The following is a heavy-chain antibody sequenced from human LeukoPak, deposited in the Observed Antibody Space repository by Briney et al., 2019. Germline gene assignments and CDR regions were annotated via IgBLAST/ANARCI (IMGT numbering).Heavy chain of an antibody. D-gene: IGHD2-15*01. CDR3: ASQGGYCSGGSRYSNYFDY. CDR1: GYTFTSYD. V-gene: IGHV1-8*01. Sequence: ASVKVSCKASGYTFTSYDINWVRQATGQGLEWMGWMNPNSGNTGYAQKFQGRVTMTRNTSISTAYMELSRLRSDDTAVYYCASQGGYCSGGSRYSNYFDYWGQGTLVTVSS. CDR2: MNPNSGNT. J-gene: IGHJ4*02.